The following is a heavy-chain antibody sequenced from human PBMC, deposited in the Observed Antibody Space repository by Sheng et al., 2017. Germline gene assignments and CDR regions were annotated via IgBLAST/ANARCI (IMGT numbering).Heavy chain of an antibody. CDR3: ARVNIGGYSYGYIYYYYYMDV. V-gene: IGHV1-18*01. D-gene: IGHD5-18*01. J-gene: IGHJ6*03. CDR2: ISAYNGNT. CDR1: GYTFTSYG. Sequence: QVQLVQSGAEVKKPGASVKVSCKASGYTFTSYGISWVRQAPGQGLEWMGWISAYNGNTNYAQKLQGRVTMTTDTSTSTAYMELRSLRSDDTAVYYCARVNIGGYSYGYIYYYYYMDVWGKGTTVTVSS.